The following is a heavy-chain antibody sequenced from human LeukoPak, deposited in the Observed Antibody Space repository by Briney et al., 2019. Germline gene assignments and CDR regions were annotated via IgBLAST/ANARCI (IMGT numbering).Heavy chain of an antibody. V-gene: IGHV3-21*01. Sequence: GGSLRLSCAASGFTFSSYSMNWVRQAPGKGLEWVSSISSSSSYIYYADSVKGRFTISRDNAKNSLYLQMNSLRAEDTAVYYCARAEKGRWATVVTIDGALDIWGQGTMVTVSS. CDR1: GFTFSSYS. D-gene: IGHD4-23*01. J-gene: IGHJ3*02. CDR2: ISSSSSYI. CDR3: ARAEKGRWATVVTIDGALDI.